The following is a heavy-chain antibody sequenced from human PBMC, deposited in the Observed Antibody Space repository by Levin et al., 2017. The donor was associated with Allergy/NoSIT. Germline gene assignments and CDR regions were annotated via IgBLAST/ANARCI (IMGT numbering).Heavy chain of an antibody. CDR1: GFTVSNSY. V-gene: IGHV3-53*01. J-gene: IGHJ5*02. D-gene: IGHD3-16*01. CDR3: ARSTHSYAWGS. CDR2: INSDAST. Sequence: ETLSLTCAASGFTVSNSYVIWVRQAPGKGLEWVSVINSDASTNYGDSVKGRFTVSSDNSKNTLYLQMNSLRDEDTAVYDCARSTHSYAWGSWGQGTLVTVSS.